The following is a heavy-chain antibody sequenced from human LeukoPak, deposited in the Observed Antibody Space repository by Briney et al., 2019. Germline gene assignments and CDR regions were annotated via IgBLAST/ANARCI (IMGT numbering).Heavy chain of an antibody. D-gene: IGHD6-19*01. CDR1: GFTFSDYC. J-gene: IGHJ4*02. CDR2: ISSSGSTI. Sequence: GGSLRLSCAASGFTFSDYCMSWIRQAPGKGLEWVSYISSSGSTIYYADSVKGRFTISRDNSKNTLYLQMNSLRAEDTAVYYCAKEPGYSSGWDPYYFDYWGQGTLVTVSS. V-gene: IGHV3-11*01. CDR3: AKEPGYSSGWDPYYFDY.